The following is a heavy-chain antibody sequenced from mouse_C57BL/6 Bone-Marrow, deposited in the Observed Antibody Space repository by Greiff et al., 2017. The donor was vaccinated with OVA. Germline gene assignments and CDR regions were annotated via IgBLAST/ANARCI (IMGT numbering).Heavy chain of an antibody. J-gene: IGHJ4*01. CDR2: IWSGGST. CDR3: ASSCGGVNYAMGY. D-gene: IGHD1-1*01. V-gene: IGHV2-2*01. CDR1: GFSLTSYG. Sequence: VQVVESGPGLVQPSQSLSITCTVSGFSLTSYGVHWVRQSPGKGLEWLGVIWSGGSTDYNAAFISRLSISKDNSKSQVFFKMNSLQADDTAIYYCASSCGGVNYAMGYWGQGTSVTVSS.